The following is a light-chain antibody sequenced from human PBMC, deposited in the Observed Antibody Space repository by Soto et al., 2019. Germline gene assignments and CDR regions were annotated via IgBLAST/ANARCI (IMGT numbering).Light chain of an antibody. Sequence: EIVLTQSPFTLSLSPGERASLSCSASQSISSSFLAWYQQRPGQSPRLIIYGASSRATGIPDRFSGSGSGTDFTLTISRLDLEDSAFYYCQQYVTSSWTFGQGTKVDI. CDR3: QQYVTSSWT. V-gene: IGKV3-20*01. J-gene: IGKJ1*01. CDR1: QSISSSF. CDR2: GAS.